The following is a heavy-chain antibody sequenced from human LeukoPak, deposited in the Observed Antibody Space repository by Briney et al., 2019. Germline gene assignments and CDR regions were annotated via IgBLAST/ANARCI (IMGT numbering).Heavy chain of an antibody. J-gene: IGHJ4*02. CDR2: IYYSGST. CDR3: ARVKIVATIAHLKYYFDY. V-gene: IGHV4-39*01. D-gene: IGHD5-12*01. CDR1: GGSISSSSYY. Sequence: SETLSLTCTVSGGSISSSSYYWGWIRQPPGKGQEWIGSIYYSGSTYYNPSLKSRVTISVDTSKNQFSLKLSSVTAADTAVYYCARVKIVATIAHLKYYFDYWGQGTLVTVSS.